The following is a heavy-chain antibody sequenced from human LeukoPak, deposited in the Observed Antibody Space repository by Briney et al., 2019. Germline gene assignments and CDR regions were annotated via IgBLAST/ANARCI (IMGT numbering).Heavy chain of an antibody. CDR2: MYISGST. V-gene: IGHV4-4*07. Sequence: SETLSLTGTVSGVSITNYYWAWIRQPAGKGLEWIGRMYISGSTNYNPSLKSRVSISIDKTKNQFSLKLRSVTAADTAVYYCARDYLVGAPLDSWGQGTLVTVSS. CDR3: ARDYLVGAPLDS. CDR1: GVSITNYY. D-gene: IGHD1-26*01. J-gene: IGHJ4*02.